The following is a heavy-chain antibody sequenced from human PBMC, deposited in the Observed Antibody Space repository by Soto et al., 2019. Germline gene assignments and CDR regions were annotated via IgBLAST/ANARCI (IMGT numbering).Heavy chain of an antibody. J-gene: IGHJ5*02. V-gene: IGHV1-69*13. CDR3: ARGIRGSPVRWP. D-gene: IGHD3-10*01. CDR1: GGTFSSYA. CDR2: TIPIFGTA. Sequence: SVKVSCKSSGGTFSSYAISCVRQAPGQGLEWMGGTIPIFGTANYAQKFQGRVTITADESTSTAYMELSSLRSEDTAVYYCARGIRGSPVRWPWGQGTLVTVSS.